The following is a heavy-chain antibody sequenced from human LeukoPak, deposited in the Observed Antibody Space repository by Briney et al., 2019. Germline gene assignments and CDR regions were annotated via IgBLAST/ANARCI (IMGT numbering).Heavy chain of an antibody. CDR3: ARVVGGWFDP. CDR1: GGSISSYY. J-gene: IGHJ5*02. V-gene: IGHV4-59*08. Sequence: SETLSLTCTVSGGSISSYYWSWIRQPPGKGLEWIGSIYYSGSTDYNPSLKSRVTISVDTSKNQFSLKLSSVTAADTAVYYCARVVGGWFDPWGQGTLVTVSS. D-gene: IGHD2-21*01. CDR2: IYYSGST.